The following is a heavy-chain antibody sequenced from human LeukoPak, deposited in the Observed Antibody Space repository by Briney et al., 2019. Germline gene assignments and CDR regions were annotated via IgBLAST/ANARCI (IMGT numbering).Heavy chain of an antibody. CDR2: ITPIFGSA. CDR3: ARCPTVTYYCSSTSCFHWFDP. V-gene: IGHV1-69*13. D-gene: IGHD2-2*01. J-gene: IGHJ5*02. CDR1: GGTFSSHP. Sequence: SVKVSCKASGGTFSSHPFTWVRQAPGQGLEWMGEITPIFGSANYAQRFQGRVTITADESTSTAYMELSSPRSEDTAVYYCARCPTVTYYCSSTSCFHWFDPWGQGTLVTVSS.